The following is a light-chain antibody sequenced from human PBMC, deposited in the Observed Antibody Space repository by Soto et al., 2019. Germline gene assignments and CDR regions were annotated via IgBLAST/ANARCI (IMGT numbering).Light chain of an antibody. CDR1: QSISSW. J-gene: IGKJ4*01. V-gene: IGKV1-5*03. CDR3: HQYESYPMT. CDR2: KAS. Sequence: DSQMTQYPSTLSASIGDRVTITCRAGQSISSWLAWYQQKPGKAPKLLISKASTLQGGVPPRFSGSGSGTEFALTISSLQPDDFATYYCHQYESYPMTFGGGTKVEIK.